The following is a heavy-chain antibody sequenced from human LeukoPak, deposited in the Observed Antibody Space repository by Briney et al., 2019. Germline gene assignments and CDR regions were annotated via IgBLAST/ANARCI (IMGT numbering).Heavy chain of an antibody. CDR3: ARVKPIIGYYYYMDV. J-gene: IGHJ6*03. CDR2: IDCGGST. V-gene: IGHV4-59*11. CDR1: GDSIGSHY. Sequence: SETLSLTCTVSGDSIGSHYWGWIRQPPGKGLEWIGYIDCGGSTNSNPSLKSRVATSIDTSKNEFSLRLNSVTAADTAIYYCARVKPIIGYYYYMDVWGKGTTVTVSS.